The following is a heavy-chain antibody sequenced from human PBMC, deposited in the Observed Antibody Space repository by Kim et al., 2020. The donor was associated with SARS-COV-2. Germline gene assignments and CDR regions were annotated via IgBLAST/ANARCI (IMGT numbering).Heavy chain of an antibody. D-gene: IGHD5-12*01. V-gene: IGHV1-3*01. Sequence: ASVKVSCKASVYTFTYYAMHWVRQAPGQRLEWMGYISAGDGNTKCSQKFQGRVTITRDTSASTSYMQLSSLTSEDTAVYYCARGGYGDHDQGGYYCEYWGQGTLVSVSS. CDR1: VYTFTYYA. CDR3: ARGGYGDHDQGGYYCEY. J-gene: IGHJ4*02. CDR2: ISAGDGNT.